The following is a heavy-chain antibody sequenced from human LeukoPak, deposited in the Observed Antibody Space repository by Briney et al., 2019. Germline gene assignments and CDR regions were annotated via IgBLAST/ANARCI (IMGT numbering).Heavy chain of an antibody. CDR2: ISSSGSYI. D-gene: IGHD6-19*01. V-gene: IGHV3-21*01. CDR3: ARWSSGCPTR. J-gene: IGHJ4*02. Sequence: TGGSLRLSFAASGFTFSSYSINWGRQAPGKGLEWVSSISSSGSYIYQADSVKGRFTISRDNAKNSLYLQMNSLRAEDTAVYYCARWSSGCPTRWGQGTLVTVSS. CDR1: GFTFSSYS.